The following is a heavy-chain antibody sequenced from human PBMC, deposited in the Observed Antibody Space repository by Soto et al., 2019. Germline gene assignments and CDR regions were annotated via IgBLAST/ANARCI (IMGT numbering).Heavy chain of an antibody. CDR2: INPSGGST. J-gene: IGHJ4*02. V-gene: IGHV1-46*01. CDR1: GYTFTRYY. Sequence: ASMKVSRKASGYTFTRYYIHLVRQAPGQGLEWMGIINPSGGSTSYAQKFQGRVTMTRDTSTSTVYMELSSLRSEDTAVYYCARPTQNWNWQFDYWGQGTLVTVSS. D-gene: IGHD1-7*01. CDR3: ARPTQNWNWQFDY.